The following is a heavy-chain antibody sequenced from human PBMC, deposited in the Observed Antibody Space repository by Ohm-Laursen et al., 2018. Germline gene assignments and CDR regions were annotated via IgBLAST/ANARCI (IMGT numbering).Heavy chain of an antibody. J-gene: IGHJ4*02. D-gene: IGHD4-11*01. CDR1: GYTFTGYY. Sequence: ATVKISCKASGYTFTGYYMHWVRQAPGQGLEWMGWINPNSGGTNYAQKFQGRVTMTRDTSISTAYMELSRLRSDDTAVYYCARDGGFYSDYGGDYWGQGTLVTVSS. CDR3: ARDGGFYSDYGGDY. V-gene: IGHV1-2*02. CDR2: INPNSGGT.